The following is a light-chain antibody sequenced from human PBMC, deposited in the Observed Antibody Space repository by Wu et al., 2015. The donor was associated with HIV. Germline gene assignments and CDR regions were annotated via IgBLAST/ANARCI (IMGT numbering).Light chain of an antibody. Sequence: DIQMTQSPSTLSASVGDRVTITCRASQSITTRLAWYQQKPGKAPKFLISKASSLESGVPSRFSGSGSETEFTLTISSLQPDDFATYYCQQYNNYPWTFGQGTQGGNQT. V-gene: IGKV1-5*03. J-gene: IGKJ1*01. CDR1: QSITTR. CDR3: QQYNNYPWT. CDR2: KAS.